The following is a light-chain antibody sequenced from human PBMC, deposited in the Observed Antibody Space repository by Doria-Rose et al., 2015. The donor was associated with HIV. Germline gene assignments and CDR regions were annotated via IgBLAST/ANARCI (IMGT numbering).Light chain of an antibody. Sequence: SGTYLAWYQQKPGQAPRLLISGASTRATGIPDRFTGSGSGTDFTLTISRLEPEDFALYYCQQYGSSSFTFGPGTTVDFK. V-gene: IGKV3-20*01. CDR2: GAS. CDR3: QQYGSSSFT. J-gene: IGKJ3*01. CDR1: SGTY.